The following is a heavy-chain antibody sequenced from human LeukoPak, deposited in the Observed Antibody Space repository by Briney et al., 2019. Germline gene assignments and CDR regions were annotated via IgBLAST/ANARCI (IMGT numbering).Heavy chain of an antibody. V-gene: IGHV3-11*04. Sequence: LSLTCTVSGGSISSSSYYWGWIRQPPGKGLEWVSYISSSSSTIYYADSVKGRFTISRDNAKNSLYLQMNSLRAEDTAVYYCAKSESSWYSPFDYWGQGTLVTVSS. J-gene: IGHJ4*02. CDR2: ISSSSSTI. CDR3: AKSESSWYSPFDY. D-gene: IGHD6-13*01. CDR1: GGSISSSSYY.